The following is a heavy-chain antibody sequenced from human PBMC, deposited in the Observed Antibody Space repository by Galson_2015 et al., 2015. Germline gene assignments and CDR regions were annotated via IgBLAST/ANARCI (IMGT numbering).Heavy chain of an antibody. Sequence: SLRLSCAASGFTFSSYGMHWVRQAPGKGLEWVAVISYDGSNKYYADSVKGRFTISRDNSKNTLYLQMNSLRAEDTAVNYCAKAGRGMVFDYWGQGTLVTVSS. V-gene: IGHV3-30*18. J-gene: IGHJ4*02. CDR3: AKAGRGMVFDY. D-gene: IGHD3-10*01. CDR1: GFTFSSYG. CDR2: ISYDGSNK.